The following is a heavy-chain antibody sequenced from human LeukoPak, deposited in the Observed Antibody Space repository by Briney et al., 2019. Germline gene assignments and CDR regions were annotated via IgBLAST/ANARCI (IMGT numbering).Heavy chain of an antibody. Sequence: ASVKVSCKASGYTFTSYGISWVRQAPGQGLEWMGWISAYNGNTNYAQKLQGRVTMTTDTSTSTAYMELGSLRSDDTAVYYCARDVSSGWYFPHDAFDIWGQGTMVTVSS. J-gene: IGHJ3*02. CDR2: ISAYNGNT. CDR3: ARDVSSGWYFPHDAFDI. D-gene: IGHD6-19*01. CDR1: GYTFTSYG. V-gene: IGHV1-18*01.